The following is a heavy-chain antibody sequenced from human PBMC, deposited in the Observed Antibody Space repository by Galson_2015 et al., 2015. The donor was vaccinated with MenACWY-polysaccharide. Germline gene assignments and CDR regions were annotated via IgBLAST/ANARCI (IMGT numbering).Heavy chain of an antibody. CDR2: MNHKTGDA. D-gene: IGHD3-16*01. CDR3: ARVGFSNDFDY. Sequence: SCKASGYSFTSYDINWVRQATGQGLEWMGWMNHKTGDAGFAQKFQGRVTMTRDTSISTAYMELSSLTSEDTAVYYCARVGFSNDFDYWGQGTLVTVSS. CDR1: GYSFTSYD. V-gene: IGHV1-8*01. J-gene: IGHJ4*02.